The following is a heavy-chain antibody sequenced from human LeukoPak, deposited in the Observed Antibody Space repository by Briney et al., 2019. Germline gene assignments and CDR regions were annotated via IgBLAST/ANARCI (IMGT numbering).Heavy chain of an antibody. CDR1: GFNFNSNA. J-gene: IGHJ4*02. CDR3: AKAFGTNGYFQLPIDF. CDR2: ITAPGDAT. D-gene: IGHD2-8*01. Sequence: GGSLRLSCATSGFNFNSNAMIWVRQAPGKGLECVSAITAPGDATYYADSVKGRFSISRDNSKNTLYLLLNSQRVEDTALYYCAKAFGTNGYFQLPIDFWGQGTLVTVSS. V-gene: IGHV3-23*01.